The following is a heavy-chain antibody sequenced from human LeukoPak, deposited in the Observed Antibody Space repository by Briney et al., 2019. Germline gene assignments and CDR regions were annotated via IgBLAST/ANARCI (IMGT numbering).Heavy chain of an antibody. CDR1: GFTFDDYG. Sequence: GGSLTLSCAASGFTFDDYGMSWVRQAPGKGLEWVSGINWHGGSTGYADSVKGRFTISRDNAKNSLYLQMNSLRAEDTALYYCARDGTGYSYGFEHYWGQGTLVTVSS. CDR2: INWHGGST. D-gene: IGHD5-18*01. V-gene: IGHV3-20*04. CDR3: ARDGTGYSYGFEHY. J-gene: IGHJ4*02.